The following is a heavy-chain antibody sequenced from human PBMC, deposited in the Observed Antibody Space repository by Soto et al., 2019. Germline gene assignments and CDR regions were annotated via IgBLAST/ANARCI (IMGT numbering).Heavy chain of an antibody. J-gene: IGHJ4*02. CDR2: INPIVSMS. V-gene: IGHV1-69*02. D-gene: IGHD3-10*01. CDR1: GDTFNFNS. Sequence: QVQLVQSGAEVKRPGSSVKVSCKASGDTFNFNSINWGRQAPGLGLEWMGRINPIVSMSNYAQRFQGRVTMTADKSTSTAYMELSSLRSEDTAIYYCASSYGSGYRAFDYWGQGALVTVSS. CDR3: ASSYGSGYRAFDY.